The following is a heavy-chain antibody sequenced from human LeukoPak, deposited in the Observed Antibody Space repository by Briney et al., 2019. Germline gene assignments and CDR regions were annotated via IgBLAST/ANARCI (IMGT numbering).Heavy chain of an antibody. CDR2: LYHPDST. Sequence: SETLSLTCSVSGGSISSSTYFWGWIRQPPGKGLEWIGSLYHPDSTYYNPSLKSRVTMSVDMSRNQFSLRLSFVTAADAAVYYCARQYDSYFYYYLDLWGTGTTVTVSS. V-gene: IGHV4-39*01. CDR3: ARQYDSYFYYYLDL. J-gene: IGHJ6*03. CDR1: GGSISSSTYF.